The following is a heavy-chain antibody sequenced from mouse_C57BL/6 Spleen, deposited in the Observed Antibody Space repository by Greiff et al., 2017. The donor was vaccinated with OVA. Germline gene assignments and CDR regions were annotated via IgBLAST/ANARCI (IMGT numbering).Heavy chain of an antibody. V-gene: IGHV1-18*01. CDR3: ARSNLYYFDY. CDR2: INPNNGGN. J-gene: IGHJ2*01. CDR1: GYTFTDYN. Sequence: VQLQQSGPELVKPGASVKIPCKASGYTFTDYNMDWVKQSHGKSLEWIGDINPNNGGNIYNQKFKGKATLTVDKSSNTAYLELRSLTSEDTAVYYCARSNLYYFDYWGQGTTLTVSS.